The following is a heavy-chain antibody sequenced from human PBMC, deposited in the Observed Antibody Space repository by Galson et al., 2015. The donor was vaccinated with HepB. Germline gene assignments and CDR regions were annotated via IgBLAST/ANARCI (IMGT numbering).Heavy chain of an antibody. CDR1: GGTFNSYN. J-gene: IGHJ4*02. V-gene: IGHV1-69*06. CDR3: AMSGECSGGSCSEGY. Sequence: SVKVSCKASGGTFNSYNINWVRQAPGQGLEWVGGIIPVFGTGNYARKFQGRITITADKSTRTVYLELKSLTSEDTATYYCAMSGECSGGSCSEGYWGQGALVTVSS. D-gene: IGHD2-15*01. CDR2: IIPVFGTG.